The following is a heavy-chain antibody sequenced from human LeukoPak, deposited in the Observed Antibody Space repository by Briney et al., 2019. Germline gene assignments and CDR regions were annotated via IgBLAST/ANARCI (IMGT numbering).Heavy chain of an antibody. Sequence: PSETLSLTCTVSGGSISSSSYYWGWIWIRQPPGKGLEGIGSIYYSGTTYYNPSLKSRVTISIDTSKNQFSLKLSSVTAADTAVYYCARHTTMIRDEAFDIWGQGTVVTVSS. CDR1: GGSISSSSYY. V-gene: IGHV4-39*01. CDR2: IYYSGTT. CDR3: ARHTTMIRDEAFDI. D-gene: IGHD3-10*02. J-gene: IGHJ3*02.